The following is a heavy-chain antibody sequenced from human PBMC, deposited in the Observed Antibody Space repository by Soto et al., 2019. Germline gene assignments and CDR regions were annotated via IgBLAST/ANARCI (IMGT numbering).Heavy chain of an antibody. CDR1: GYTFTSYD. D-gene: IGHD3-22*01. CDR2: MNPNSGNT. Sequence: QVQLVQSGAEVKKPGASVKVSCKASGYTFTSYDINWVRQATGQGLEWMGWMNPNSGNTGYAQKFQGRGTMTRNTSISTAYMELSSLRSEDTAVYYCARHYYDSSGYYYSWFDPWGQGTLVTVSS. CDR3: ARHYYDSSGYYYSWFDP. J-gene: IGHJ5*02. V-gene: IGHV1-8*01.